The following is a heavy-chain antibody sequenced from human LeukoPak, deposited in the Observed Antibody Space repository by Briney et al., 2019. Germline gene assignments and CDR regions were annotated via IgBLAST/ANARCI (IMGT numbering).Heavy chain of an antibody. V-gene: IGHV1-18*01. CDR1: GYTFTSYG. CDR2: ISAYNGNT. J-gene: IGHJ4*02. Sequence: ASVKVSCKASGYTFTSYGISWVRQAPGQGLEWMGWISAYNGNTNYAQKLQGRVTMTTDTSTSTAYMELRSLRSDDTAVYYCAREQGSLGYCSSTSCPRFDYWGQGTLVTVSS. CDR3: AREQGSLGYCSSTSCPRFDY. D-gene: IGHD2-2*01.